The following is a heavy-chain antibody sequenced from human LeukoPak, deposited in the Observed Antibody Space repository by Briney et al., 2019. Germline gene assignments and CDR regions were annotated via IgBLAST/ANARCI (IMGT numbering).Heavy chain of an antibody. Sequence: GSPERLPCAASGFTLNSYAMHGARQAPGKARVWVTDISYDGSNKFHAHSVKRRFTIYRDNSKNTMYLQMNSLRAEDTAVYYCARGILWFGELYDGMDDWGQGTKVTVSS. CDR1: GFTLNSYA. V-gene: IGHV3-30*04. CDR2: ISYDGSNK. J-gene: IGHJ6*02. D-gene: IGHD3-10*01. CDR3: ARGILWFGELYDGMDD.